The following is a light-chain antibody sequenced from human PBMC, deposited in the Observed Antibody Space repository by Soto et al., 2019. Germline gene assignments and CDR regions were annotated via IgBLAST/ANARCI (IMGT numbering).Light chain of an antibody. CDR3: QQYVFYRGT. CDR1: QSIGSS. Sequence: DIQMTQSPSSLSASVGDRVTITCRASQSIGSSLAWYQQKPGKAPKLLIYDASSLESGVPSRFSGSGSGTEFTLTITSLQPDDFATYYCQQYVFYRGTFGQGTKVDIK. J-gene: IGKJ1*01. CDR2: DAS. V-gene: IGKV1-5*01.